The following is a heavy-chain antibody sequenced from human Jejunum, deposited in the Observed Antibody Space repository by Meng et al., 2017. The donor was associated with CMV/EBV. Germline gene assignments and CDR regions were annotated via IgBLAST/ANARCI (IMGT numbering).Heavy chain of an antibody. Sequence: MTWVRQAPGKGLEWVGRIRSKTYSSATAYAASVKGRFIISRDDSKNTAYLQMNSLKTEDTAVYYCTRHSIVVVPAAGFDPWGQGTLVTVSS. CDR2: IRSKTYSSAT. D-gene: IGHD2-2*01. J-gene: IGHJ5*02. CDR3: TRHSIVVVPAAGFDP. V-gene: IGHV3-73*01.